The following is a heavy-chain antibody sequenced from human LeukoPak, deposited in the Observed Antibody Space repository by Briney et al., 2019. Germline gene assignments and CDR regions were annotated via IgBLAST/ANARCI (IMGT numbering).Heavy chain of an antibody. V-gene: IGHV3-48*03. CDR2: ISSSGSTI. CDR1: GFTFSSYE. J-gene: IGHJ5*02. Sequence: GGSLRLSCAASGFTFSSYEMYWVRQAPGKGLEWVSYISSSGSTIYYADSVKGRFTISRDNAKNSLYLQMNSLRAEDTAVYYCARGTYYDFWSGYHVGWFDPWGQGTLVTVSS. CDR3: ARGTYYDFWSGYHVGWFDP. D-gene: IGHD3-3*01.